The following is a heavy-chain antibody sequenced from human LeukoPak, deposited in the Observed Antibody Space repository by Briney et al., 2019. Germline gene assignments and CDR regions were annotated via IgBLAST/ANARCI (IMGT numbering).Heavy chain of an antibody. Sequence: GGSLRLSCAASGLTFSSYAMSWVRQAPGKGLEWVSAISGSGGSTYYADSVKGRFTISRDNSKNTLYLQMNSLSAEDTAVYYCAKDQAPYSSGWYYGYWGQGTLVTVSS. V-gene: IGHV3-23*01. CDR1: GLTFSSYA. D-gene: IGHD6-19*01. CDR3: AKDQAPYSSGWYYGY. CDR2: ISGSGGST. J-gene: IGHJ4*02.